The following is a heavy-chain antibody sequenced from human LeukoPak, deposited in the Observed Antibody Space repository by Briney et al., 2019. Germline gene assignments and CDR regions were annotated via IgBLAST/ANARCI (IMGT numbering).Heavy chain of an antibody. Sequence: ASVKVSCKASGYTFTSYGISWVRQAPGQGLEWMGWISAYNGNTNYAQKLQGRVTMTTDTSTSTAYMELRSLRSDDTAVYYCARDSRAVVAATLAGDAFDIWGQGTMVTVSS. CDR3: ARDSRAVVAATLAGDAFDI. V-gene: IGHV1-18*01. CDR1: GYTFTSYG. CDR2: ISAYNGNT. J-gene: IGHJ3*02. D-gene: IGHD2-15*01.